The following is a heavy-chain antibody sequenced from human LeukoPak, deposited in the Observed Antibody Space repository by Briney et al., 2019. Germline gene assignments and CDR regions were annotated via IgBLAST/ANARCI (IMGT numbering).Heavy chain of an antibody. CDR1: GGTFSSYA. V-gene: IGHV1-69*01. Sequence: GSSVKVSCKASGGTFSSYAISWVRQAPGQGLEWMGGIIPIFGTANYAQTFQGRVTITADESTSTAYMELSSLRSEDTAVYYCARAGDGYSAYNWFDPWGQGTLVTVSS. D-gene: IGHD5-24*01. CDR3: ARAGDGYSAYNWFDP. J-gene: IGHJ5*02. CDR2: IIPIFGTA.